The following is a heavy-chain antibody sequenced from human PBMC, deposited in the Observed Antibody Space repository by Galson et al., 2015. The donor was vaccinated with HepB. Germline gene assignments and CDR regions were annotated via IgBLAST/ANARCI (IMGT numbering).Heavy chain of an antibody. CDR3: ARDSRLKLERRLLKDYYGVDV. D-gene: IGHD1-1*01. V-gene: IGHV4-59*01. J-gene: IGHJ6*02. CDR2: VYYSGST. CDR1: AGSIRSFY. Sequence: SETLSLTCTVSAGSIRSFYWSWTRQPPGKGLEWIGYVYYSGSTDYNPSLESRVTISADTSKNQFSLKLNSVTAADTAVYYCARDSRLKLERRLLKDYYGVDVWGQGTTVTVSS.